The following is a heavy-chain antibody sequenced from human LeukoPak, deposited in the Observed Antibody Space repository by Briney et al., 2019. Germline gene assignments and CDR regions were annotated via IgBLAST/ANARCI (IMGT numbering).Heavy chain of an antibody. CDR2: INPSTGGP. Sequence: ASVKVSCKASVYTFTDPFIHGVRPAPGRGPEWMGWINPSTGGPRYPQKFQGRVTMTRDTSITTAYMEVSMLTSDDTAIYYCARVRYCTAGVCHSYDLWCQGTLVTVSS. V-gene: IGHV1-2*02. D-gene: IGHD2-8*02. CDR1: VYTFTDPF. J-gene: IGHJ4*02. CDR3: ARVRYCTAGVCHSYDL.